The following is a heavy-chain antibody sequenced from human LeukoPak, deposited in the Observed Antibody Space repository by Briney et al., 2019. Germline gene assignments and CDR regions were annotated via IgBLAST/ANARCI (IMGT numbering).Heavy chain of an antibody. CDR1: GYTFTSYG. V-gene: IGHV1-18*03. D-gene: IGHD3-22*01. CDR3: ARDSNYYDSSGYYYPSFDY. Sequence: ASVKVSCKASGYTFTSYGISWVRQAPGQGLEWMGWISAYNGNTNYAQKLQGRVTMTTDTSTSTAYMELSSLRSEDMAVYYCARDSNYYDSSGYYYPSFDYWGQGTLVTVSS. CDR2: ISAYNGNT. J-gene: IGHJ4*02.